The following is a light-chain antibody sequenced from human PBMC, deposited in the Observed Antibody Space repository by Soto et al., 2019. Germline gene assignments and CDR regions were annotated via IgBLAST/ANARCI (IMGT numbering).Light chain of an antibody. CDR3: QQYNSNSYT. J-gene: IGKJ2*01. Sequence: DIQMTQSPSTLSASVGDRVTITCRASQSISGWLAWYQQKPGKAPKLLIYDASSLESGVPSRFSGSGSGTEFTLTISSLQPDDFATYYCQQYNSNSYTFGQGTKLEIE. V-gene: IGKV1-5*01. CDR2: DAS. CDR1: QSISGW.